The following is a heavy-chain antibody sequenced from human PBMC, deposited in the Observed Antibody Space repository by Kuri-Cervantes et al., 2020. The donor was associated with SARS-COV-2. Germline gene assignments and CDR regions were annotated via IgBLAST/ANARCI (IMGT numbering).Heavy chain of an antibody. Sequence: SVKVSCKASGGTFSSYAISWVRQAPGQGLEWMGGIIPIFGTANYAQKFQGRVTMTRDTSISTAYMELSRLRSDDTAVYYCAREGITMVRGVTFDYWGQGTLVTVSS. CDR1: GGTFSSYA. CDR2: IIPIFGTA. V-gene: IGHV1-69*05. D-gene: IGHD3-10*01. J-gene: IGHJ4*02. CDR3: AREGITMVRGVTFDY.